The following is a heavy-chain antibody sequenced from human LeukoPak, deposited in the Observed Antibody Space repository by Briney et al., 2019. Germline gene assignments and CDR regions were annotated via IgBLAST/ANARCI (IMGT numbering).Heavy chain of an antibody. D-gene: IGHD4-17*01. Sequence: PSGTLSLTCTVSGGSISSYYWSWIRQPPGKGLEWIGYIYYSGSTNYNPSLKSRVTISVDTSKNQFSLKLSSVTAADTAVYYCARRSGGDYGDYYGMDVWGQGTTVTVSS. CDR3: ARRSGGDYGDYYGMDV. CDR2: IYYSGST. CDR1: GGSISSYY. V-gene: IGHV4-59*08. J-gene: IGHJ6*02.